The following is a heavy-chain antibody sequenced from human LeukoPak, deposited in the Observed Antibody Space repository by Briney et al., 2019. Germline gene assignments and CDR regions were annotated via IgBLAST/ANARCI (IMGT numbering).Heavy chain of an antibody. CDR3: ARVSDNWSYAMDV. J-gene: IGHJ6*02. CDR1: GGTFATDA. D-gene: IGHD3-9*01. CDR2: IIPILGIP. Sequence: AVKVSCKASGGTFATDAISWVRQPPGQGLECLGRIIPILGIPKYEQQFQGRVTITADKSTSVAYMELSSLRSDDTAVYYCARVSDNWSYAMDVWGQGTPVTVSS. V-gene: IGHV1-69*04.